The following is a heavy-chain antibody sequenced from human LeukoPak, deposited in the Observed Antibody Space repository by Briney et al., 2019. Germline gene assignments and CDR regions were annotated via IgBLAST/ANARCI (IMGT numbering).Heavy chain of an antibody. CDR1: GGSISSSSYY. CDR3: ASFREHENRYCSSTSCSGINSYYFDY. CDR2: TYYSGST. V-gene: IGHV4-39*01. D-gene: IGHD2-2*01. Sequence: SETLSLTCTVSGGSISSSSYYWGWIRQPPGKGLEWIGNTYYSGSTYYNPSLKSRVTISVDTSKNQFSLKLSSVTAADTAVYYCASFREHENRYCSSTSCSGINSYYFDYWGQGTLVTVSS. J-gene: IGHJ4*02.